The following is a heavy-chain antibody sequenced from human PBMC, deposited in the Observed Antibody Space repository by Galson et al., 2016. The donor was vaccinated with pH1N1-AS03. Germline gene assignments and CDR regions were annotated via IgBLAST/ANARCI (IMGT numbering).Heavy chain of an antibody. CDR3: AKLRRGPWYLDL. V-gene: IGHV4-59*12. J-gene: IGHJ2*01. Sequence: ETLSLTCTVSGGSIGVSYWSWIRQSPGRGVEWIGYFYYIANTKYNPSLKSRVTISVDTSKNQFSLNLTSVTAADTAVYYCAKLRRGPWYLDLGGRGTMVTVSS. CDR2: FYYIANT. CDR1: GGSIGVSY. D-gene: IGHD4-17*01.